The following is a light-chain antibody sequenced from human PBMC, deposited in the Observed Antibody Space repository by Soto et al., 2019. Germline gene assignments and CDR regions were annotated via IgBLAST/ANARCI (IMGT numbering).Light chain of an antibody. V-gene: IGKV1-5*03. Sequence: DIQMTQSPSTLSASVGDRGTITCRASQSIAWWLAWYQQKPGKAPTLLIYKASILESGVPSRFSGSGSGTESTLTISSLQPDDIATYYCQQDSSPWTFGQGTKVEIK. CDR3: QQDSSPWT. CDR1: QSIAWW. J-gene: IGKJ1*01. CDR2: KAS.